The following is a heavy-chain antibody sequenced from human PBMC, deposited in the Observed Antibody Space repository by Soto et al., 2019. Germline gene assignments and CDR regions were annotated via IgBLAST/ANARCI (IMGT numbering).Heavy chain of an antibody. CDR2: ISYDGSNK. Sequence: GGSLRLSCAASGFTFSSYGMHWVRQAPGKGLEWVAVISYDGSNKYYADSVKGRFTISRDNSKNTLYLQMNSLRAEDTAVYYCAKAGGYRTPDWFDPWGQGTMVTVSS. CDR3: AKAGGYRTPDWFDP. V-gene: IGHV3-30*18. D-gene: IGHD4-4*01. J-gene: IGHJ5*02. CDR1: GFTFSSYG.